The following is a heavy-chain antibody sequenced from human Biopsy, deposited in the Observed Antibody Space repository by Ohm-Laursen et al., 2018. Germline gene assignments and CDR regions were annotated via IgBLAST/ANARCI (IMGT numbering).Heavy chain of an antibody. CDR2: VHPNSGAT. J-gene: IGHJ4*02. Sequence: ASVKVSCKTSGYTFNDYFIHWVRQSPGQGLEWMGWVHPNSGATNSAEKFRGRVTLTRDTSIGAAYIELRRLKSDDAAVYYCARDRMTDVFGGPTRTDVFDSWGQGTPVTVSS. CDR1: GYTFNDYF. CDR3: ARDRMTDVFGGPTRTDVFDS. V-gene: IGHV1-2*02. D-gene: IGHD3-10*01.